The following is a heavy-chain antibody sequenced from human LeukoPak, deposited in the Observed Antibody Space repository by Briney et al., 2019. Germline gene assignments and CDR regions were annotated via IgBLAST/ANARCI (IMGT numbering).Heavy chain of an antibody. J-gene: IGHJ4*02. V-gene: IGHV1-24*01. CDR1: GYTLTELS. Sequence: ASVKVSCKVSGYTLTELSMHWVRQGPGKGLEWMGGFDPEDGETIYAQKFQGRVTMTEDTSTDTAYMELRSLRSEDTAVYYCATDLLTTSTAKWGWGQGTLVTVSS. CDR2: FDPEDGET. D-gene: IGHD4-11*01. CDR3: ATDLLTTSTAKWG.